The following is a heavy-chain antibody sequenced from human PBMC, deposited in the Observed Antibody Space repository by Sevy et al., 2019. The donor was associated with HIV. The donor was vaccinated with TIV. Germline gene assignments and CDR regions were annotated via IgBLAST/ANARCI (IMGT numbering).Heavy chain of an antibody. CDR1: GFTFSNAW. D-gene: IGHD4-17*01. V-gene: IGHV3-15*01. Sequence: GGSLRLSCAASGFTFSNAWMSWVRQAPGKGLEWVGRIKSKTDGGTTDYAAPVKGRFTISRDDSKNTLYLQMNSLKTEDTAVYYCTRVFYGDYRSRYYYWGQGTLVTVSS. CDR3: TRVFYGDYRSRYYY. CDR2: IKSKTDGGTT. J-gene: IGHJ4*02.